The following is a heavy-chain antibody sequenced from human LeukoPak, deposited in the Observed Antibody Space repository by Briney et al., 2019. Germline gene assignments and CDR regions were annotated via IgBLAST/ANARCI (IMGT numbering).Heavy chain of an antibody. V-gene: IGHV3-30*03. Sequence: GGSLRLSCAASGFTFSSYGMHWVRQAPGKGLEWVAVISYDGSNKYYADSVKGRFTISRDNSKNTLYLQMNSLRAEDTAVYYCAAYSGSSPGGDYWGQGTLVTVSS. CDR3: AAYSGSSPGGDY. J-gene: IGHJ4*02. CDR2: ISYDGSNK. CDR1: GFTFSSYG. D-gene: IGHD1-26*01.